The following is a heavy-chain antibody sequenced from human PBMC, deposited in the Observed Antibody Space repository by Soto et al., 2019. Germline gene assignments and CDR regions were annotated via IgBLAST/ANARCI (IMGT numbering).Heavy chain of an antibody. V-gene: IGHV3-23*01. CDR2: ISGRGRSP. Sequence: GGSLRVWWGAAGGTFGGYGGSWVRQAKGKGLQLVSAISGRGRSPYYPASVKRLFTISRANSKNTLYLQINSLRAEDTAVYYCATCIAAAGTVLFSDAFHIWGQGTMVTVS. D-gene: IGHD6-13*01. J-gene: IGHJ3*02. CDR3: ATCIAAAGTVLFSDAFHI. CDR1: GGTFGGYG.